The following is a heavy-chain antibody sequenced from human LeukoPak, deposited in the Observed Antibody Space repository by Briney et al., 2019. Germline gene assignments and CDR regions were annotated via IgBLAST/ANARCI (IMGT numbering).Heavy chain of an antibody. CDR3: AKTRGDDYGGNPLPFDY. V-gene: IGHV3-23*01. CDR1: GFTFSSYA. J-gene: IGHJ4*02. D-gene: IGHD4-23*01. Sequence: GGSPRLSCAASGFTFSSYAMSWVRQALGKGLEWVSAISGSGGSTYYADSVKGRFTISRDNSKNTLYLQMNSLRAEDTAVYYCAKTRGDDYGGNPLPFDYWGQGTLVTVSS. CDR2: ISGSGGST.